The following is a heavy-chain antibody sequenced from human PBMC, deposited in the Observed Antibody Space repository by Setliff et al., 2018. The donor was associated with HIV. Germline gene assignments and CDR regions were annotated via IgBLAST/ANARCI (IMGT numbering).Heavy chain of an antibody. CDR3: VQDPGPRIENWFDP. CDR1: GFTFNNYG. V-gene: IGHV3-30*02. Sequence: GGSLRLSCAASGFTFNNYGMHWVRQAPGKGLEWVAFIQYDGSNKYYADSVKGRFTISRDNSKNTLYLQMNSLSAEDTAVFYCVQDPGPRIENWFDPWGQGTLVTVSS. D-gene: IGHD2-15*01. J-gene: IGHJ5*02. CDR2: IQYDGSNK.